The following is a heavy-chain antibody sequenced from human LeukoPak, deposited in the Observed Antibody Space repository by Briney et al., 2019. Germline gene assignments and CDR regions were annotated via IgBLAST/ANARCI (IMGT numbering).Heavy chain of an antibody. J-gene: IGHJ5*02. V-gene: IGHV1-2*02. CDR3: ARGALPITMIRGVINWFDA. D-gene: IGHD3-10*01. CDR2: INPKSGGT. CDR1: GYTFTAHY. Sequence: ASVKVSCRASGYTFTAHYIHWVRQAPGQGLEWMGWINPKSGGTHYAQKFQGRVAMTSDTSISTAYMELSRLRSDDTAVYYCARGALPITMIRGVINWFDAWGQGTLVTVSS.